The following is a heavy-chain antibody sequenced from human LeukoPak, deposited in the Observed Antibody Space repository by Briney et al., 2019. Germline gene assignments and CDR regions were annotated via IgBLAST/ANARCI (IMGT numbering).Heavy chain of an antibody. CDR3: AKEVERSPGSYFDY. D-gene: IGHD5-24*01. V-gene: IGHV3-23*01. CDR2: ISGDGTET. J-gene: IGHJ4*02. Sequence: GGSLRLSCTASGLIFRNYAMTWVRQAPRKGLEWVSTISGDGTETFYADSVKGRFTISRDNSKNTLYLQMNSLRAEDTAVYYCAKEVERSPGSYFDYWGQGTLVTVSS. CDR1: GLIFRNYA.